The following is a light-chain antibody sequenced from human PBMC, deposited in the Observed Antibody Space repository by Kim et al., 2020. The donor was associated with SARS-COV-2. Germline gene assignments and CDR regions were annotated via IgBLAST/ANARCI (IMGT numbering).Light chain of an antibody. V-gene: IGLV2-14*04. CDR1: SSDVVYYNS. Sequence: GHAIPSSSTGTSSDVVYYNSVSWYQQHPGKAPKLIMYDVSERASGVSNRFSGSQSGNTASLTISGLRAEDEADYYCNSHTTSSTYVFGSGTKVTVL. CDR2: DVS. J-gene: IGLJ1*01. CDR3: NSHTTSSTYV.